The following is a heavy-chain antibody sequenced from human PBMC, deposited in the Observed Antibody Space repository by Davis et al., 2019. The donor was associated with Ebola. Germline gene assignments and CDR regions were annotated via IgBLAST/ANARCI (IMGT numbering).Heavy chain of an antibody. J-gene: IGHJ4*02. D-gene: IGHD3-3*01. CDR1: GITFSGSA. V-gene: IGHV3-73*01. Sequence: GESLKISCAASGITFSGSAVHWVRQASGKGLEWVGRIRSKANSFATEFAASVKGRFTIARDDSKNMASLKMNSLKTEDTAIYYRSRHSPFRFLDYWGQGTLVTVSS. CDR3: SRHSPFRFLDY. CDR2: IRSKANSFAT.